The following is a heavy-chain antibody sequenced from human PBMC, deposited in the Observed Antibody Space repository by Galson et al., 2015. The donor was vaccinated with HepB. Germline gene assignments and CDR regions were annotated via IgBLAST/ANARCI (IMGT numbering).Heavy chain of an antibody. J-gene: IGHJ6*02. CDR2: VDPEDGET. V-gene: IGHV1-69-2*01. CDR3: ATTIGGQLANGMDV. D-gene: IGHD6-6*01. CDR1: GYTFTDYY. Sequence: VKVSCKVSGYTFTDYYMHWVQQAPGKGLEWMGLVDPEDGETIYAEKFQGRVTITADTSTDTAYMELSSLRSEDTAVYYCATTIGGQLANGMDVWGQGTTVTVSS.